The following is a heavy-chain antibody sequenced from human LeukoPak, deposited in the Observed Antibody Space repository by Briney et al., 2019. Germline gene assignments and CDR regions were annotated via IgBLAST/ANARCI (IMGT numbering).Heavy chain of an antibody. CDR2: IIPIFGTA. CDR3: AREAVYCSGGSCYSDVFQH. J-gene: IGHJ1*01. V-gene: IGHV1-69*13. D-gene: IGHD2-15*01. Sequence: ASVKVSCKASGGTFNSYAISWVRQAPGQGLEWMGGIIPIFGTANYAQKFKGRVTITADESTSTAYMELSSLRSEDTAVYYCAREAVYCSGGSCYSDVFQHWGQGTLVTVSS. CDR1: GGTFNSYA.